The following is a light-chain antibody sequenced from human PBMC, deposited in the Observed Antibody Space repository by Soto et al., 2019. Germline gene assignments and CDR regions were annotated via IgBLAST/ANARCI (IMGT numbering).Light chain of an antibody. Sequence: EIVLTQSPAPLSLSPGERATLSCRASQSVDSYLVWYQQKPGQAPRLLIFGASNRATGIPARFSGSGSGTDFTLTINSLEPEDVAVYYCQQRSSWPITFGQGTRLEIK. CDR2: GAS. CDR3: QQRSSWPIT. CDR1: QSVDSY. J-gene: IGKJ5*01. V-gene: IGKV3-11*01.